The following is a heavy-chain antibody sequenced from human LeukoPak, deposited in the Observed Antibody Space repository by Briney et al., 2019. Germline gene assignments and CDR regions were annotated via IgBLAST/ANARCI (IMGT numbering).Heavy chain of an antibody. J-gene: IGHJ6*03. Sequence: SQTLSLTCTVSGGSISSGDYYWSWIRQPPGKGLEWIGYIYYSGSTYYNPSLKSRVTISVDTSKNQFSLKLSSVTAADTAVYYCAGNSTTDCSSTSCYRYYYYYYKDVWGKGTTVTISS. CDR1: GGSISSGDYY. V-gene: IGHV4-30-4*08. CDR3: AGNSTTDCSSTSCYRYYYYYYKDV. D-gene: IGHD2-2*01. CDR2: IYYSGST.